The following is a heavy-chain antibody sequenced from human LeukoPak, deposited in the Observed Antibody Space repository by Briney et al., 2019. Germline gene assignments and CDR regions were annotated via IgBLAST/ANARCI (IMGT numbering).Heavy chain of an antibody. D-gene: IGHD3-9*01. CDR3: ARDGRYFDWLLIH. Sequence: GGSLRLSCAASGFTFSSYAMHWVRQAPGKGLEWVAVISYDGSNKYYADSVKGRFTISRDNSKNTLYLQMNSLRAEDTAVYYCARDGRYFDWLLIHRGQGTLVTVSS. CDR1: GFTFSSYA. CDR2: ISYDGSNK. V-gene: IGHV3-30*04. J-gene: IGHJ4*02.